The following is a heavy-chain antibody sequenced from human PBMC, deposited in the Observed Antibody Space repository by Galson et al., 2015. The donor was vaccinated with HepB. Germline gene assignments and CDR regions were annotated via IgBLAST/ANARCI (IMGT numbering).Heavy chain of an antibody. CDR2: ISAYNGNT. Sequence: SVKVSCKASGYTFTSYGISWVRQAPGQGLEWMGWISAYNGNTNYAQKLQGRVTTTTDTSTSTAYMELRSLRSDDTAVYYCARDRSSSSLDLLDYWGQGTLVTVSS. V-gene: IGHV1-18*04. CDR3: ARDRSSSSLDLLDY. D-gene: IGHD6-13*01. J-gene: IGHJ4*02. CDR1: GYTFTSYG.